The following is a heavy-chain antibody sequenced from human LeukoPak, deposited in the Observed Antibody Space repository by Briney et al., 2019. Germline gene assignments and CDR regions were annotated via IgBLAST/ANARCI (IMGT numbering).Heavy chain of an antibody. CDR2: IFYSGIS. V-gene: IGHV4-59*01. J-gene: IGHJ3*02. Sequence: PSETLSLTCTVSGDSSSRYYWSWIRQSPGKGLEWIGYIFYSGISNYNPSLKSRVTVSVDTSKNQVSLKLRSVTAADTAVYYCARGPSGLRSPFNTWGQGTTVTVSS. CDR3: ARGPSGLRSPFNT. CDR1: GDSSSRYY. D-gene: IGHD5-12*01.